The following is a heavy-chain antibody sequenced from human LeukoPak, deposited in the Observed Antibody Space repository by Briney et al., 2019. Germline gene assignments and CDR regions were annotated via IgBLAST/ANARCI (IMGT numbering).Heavy chain of an antibody. CDR3: AKDLDIVVVPAAEAENDY. J-gene: IGHJ4*02. CDR1: GFTFSSYG. D-gene: IGHD2-2*03. Sequence: GGSLRLSCAASGFTFSSYGMHWVRQAPGKGLEGVAVISYDGSKKYYADSVKGRFTISRDNSKNTLYLQMNSLRAEDTAVYYCAKDLDIVVVPAAEAENDYWGQGTLVTVSS. V-gene: IGHV3-30*18. CDR2: ISYDGSKK.